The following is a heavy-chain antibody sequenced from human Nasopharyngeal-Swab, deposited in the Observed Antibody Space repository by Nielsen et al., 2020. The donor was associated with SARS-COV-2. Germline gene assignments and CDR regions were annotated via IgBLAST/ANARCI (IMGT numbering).Heavy chain of an antibody. CDR1: GFTFSSYA. CDR2: ISGSGVNT. Sequence: GGSLRLSCAASGFTFSSYAMSWVRQAPGKGLEWVSGISGSGVNTNYADSVKGRFTISRDNSKNTLYLQMNSLRAEDTAVYYCSKDQGGSGSYYWGDHWGQGTLVTVSS. J-gene: IGHJ4*02. V-gene: IGHV3-23*01. D-gene: IGHD1-26*01. CDR3: SKDQGGSGSYYWGDH.